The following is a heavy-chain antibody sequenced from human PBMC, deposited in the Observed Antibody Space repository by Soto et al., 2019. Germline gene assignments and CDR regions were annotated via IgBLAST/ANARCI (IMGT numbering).Heavy chain of an antibody. D-gene: IGHD5-18*01. Sequence: SETLSLTCTVSGGSISNYYWSWIRQPPGKGLEWIGYIYFSGGTNYNPSLKSRVTISVDTSKNQFSLKLSSVTAADTAVYYCARSSGRGYSYAFDYWGQGTLVTVSS. J-gene: IGHJ4*02. CDR1: GGSISNYY. CDR2: IYFSGGT. V-gene: IGHV4-59*01. CDR3: ARSSGRGYSYAFDY.